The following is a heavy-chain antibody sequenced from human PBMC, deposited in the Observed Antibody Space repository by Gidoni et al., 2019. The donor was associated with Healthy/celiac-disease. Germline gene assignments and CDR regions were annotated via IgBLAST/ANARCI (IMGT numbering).Heavy chain of an antibody. D-gene: IGHD3-9*01. Sequence: QVQLVESGGGVVQPGRSLRLSCAASGFTFSSYGMHWVRQAPGKGLEWVAVIWYDGSNKYYADSVKGRFTISRDNSKNTLYLQMNSLRAEDTAVYYCAREMGTYYDILTGYSGMDVWGQGTTVTVSS. CDR3: AREMGTYYDILTGYSGMDV. CDR1: GFTFSSYG. J-gene: IGHJ6*02. V-gene: IGHV3-33*01. CDR2: IWYDGSNK.